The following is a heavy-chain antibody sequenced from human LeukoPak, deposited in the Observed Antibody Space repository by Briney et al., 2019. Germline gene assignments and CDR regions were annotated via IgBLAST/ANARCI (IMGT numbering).Heavy chain of an antibody. J-gene: IGHJ4*02. CDR1: GXSFSRYF. D-gene: IGHD6-13*01. CDR2: INHSGST. CDR3: ARAVAAAAVN. V-gene: IGHV4-34*01. Sequence: PSETLSLTCAVSGXSFSRYFWTWIRQAPGKGLEWLGEINHSGSTNYNPSLKSRATISVDTSKNHFSLKMTSVSGADTAVYYCARAVAAAAVNWGQGTLVTVSS.